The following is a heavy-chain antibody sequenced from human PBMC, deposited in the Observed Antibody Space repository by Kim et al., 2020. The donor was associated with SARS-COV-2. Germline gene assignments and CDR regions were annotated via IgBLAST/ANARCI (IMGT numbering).Heavy chain of an antibody. V-gene: IGHV3-23*01. CDR1: GFTFSSYA. D-gene: IGHD3-10*01. Sequence: GGSLRLSCAASGFTFSSYAMSWVRQAPGKGLEWVSAISGSGGSTYYADSVKGRFTISRDNSKNTLYLQMNSLRAEDTAVYYCAKDEGGDYYGSGSYSYWGQGTLVTVSS. J-gene: IGHJ4*02. CDR3: AKDEGGDYYGSGSYSY. CDR2: ISGSGGST.